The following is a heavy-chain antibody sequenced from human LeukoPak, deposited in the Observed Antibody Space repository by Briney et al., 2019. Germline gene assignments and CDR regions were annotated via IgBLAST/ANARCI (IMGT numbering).Heavy chain of an antibody. Sequence: ASVKVSCKVSGYTLTELSMHWVRQAPGKGLEWMGGFDPEDGETIYSQKFQGRVTMTEDTSTDTAYMELSSLRSEDMAVYYCATEGLTMFRGYFDYWGQGTLVTVSS. CDR1: GYTLTELS. CDR2: FDPEDGET. D-gene: IGHD3-10*01. J-gene: IGHJ4*02. V-gene: IGHV1-24*01. CDR3: ATEGLTMFRGYFDY.